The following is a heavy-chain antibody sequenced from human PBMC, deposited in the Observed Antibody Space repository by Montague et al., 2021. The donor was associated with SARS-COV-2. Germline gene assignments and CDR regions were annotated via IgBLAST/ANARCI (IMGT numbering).Heavy chain of an antibody. V-gene: IGHV6-1*01. J-gene: IGHJ3*02. CDR1: GDSVSRNNPA. D-gene: IGHD1-7*01. CDR2: TYYESSWNT. Sequence: CAISGDSVSRNNPAWNWIRQSPSRGLEWLGRTYYESSWNTDYAVSVKSRITISPDISKNQFSLHLNSVTPEDTAVYYCARGWNYAFDIWSQGTMVTVSS. CDR3: ARGWNYAFDI.